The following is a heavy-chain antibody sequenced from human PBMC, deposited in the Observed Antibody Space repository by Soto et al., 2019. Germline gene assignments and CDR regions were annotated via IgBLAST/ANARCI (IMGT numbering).Heavy chain of an antibody. J-gene: IGHJ5*02. Sequence: QVQLVQSGAEVKKPGSSVKVSCKASGGTFSSYAISWVRQAPGQGLEWMGGIIPIFGTANYAQKFQGRVTITSDESTSTAYMELSSLRSEDTAVYYCARLLGDIGLVPAATHNWFDPWGQGTLVTVSS. D-gene: IGHD2-2*01. CDR2: IIPIFGTA. CDR3: ARLLGDIGLVPAATHNWFDP. V-gene: IGHV1-69*05. CDR1: GGTFSSYA.